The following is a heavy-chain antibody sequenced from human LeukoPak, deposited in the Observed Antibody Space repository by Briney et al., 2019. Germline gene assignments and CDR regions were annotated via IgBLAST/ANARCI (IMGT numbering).Heavy chain of an antibody. Sequence: PGGSLRLSCAASGFTFSSYAMSWVRQAPGKGLEWVANIKQDGSEKYYVDSVKGRFTISRDNAKNSLYLQMNSLRAEDTAVYYCARGGYSYVTELYYFDYWGQGTLVTVSS. D-gene: IGHD5-18*01. CDR3: ARGGYSYVTELYYFDY. J-gene: IGHJ4*02. CDR2: IKQDGSEK. CDR1: GFTFSSYA. V-gene: IGHV3-7*01.